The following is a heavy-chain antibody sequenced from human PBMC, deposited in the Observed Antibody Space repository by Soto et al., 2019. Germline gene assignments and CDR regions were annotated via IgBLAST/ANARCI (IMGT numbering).Heavy chain of an antibody. V-gene: IGHV4-39*01. J-gene: IGHJ6*02. Sequence: KPSETLSLTCTVSGGSISSSSYYWGWIRQPPGKGLEWIGSIYYSGSTYYNPSLKSRVTISVDTSKNQFSLKLSSVTAADTAVYYCARRNFYYGMDVWGQGTTVTVSS. CDR1: GGSISSSSYY. CDR3: ARRNFYYGMDV. D-gene: IGHD1-7*01. CDR2: IYYSGST.